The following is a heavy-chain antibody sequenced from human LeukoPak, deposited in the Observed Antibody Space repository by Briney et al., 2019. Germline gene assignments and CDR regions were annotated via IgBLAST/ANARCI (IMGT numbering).Heavy chain of an antibody. CDR2: INHSGST. CDR3: ARHSSGYMGNDY. CDR1: GGSFSGYY. J-gene: IGHJ4*02. D-gene: IGHD3-22*01. Sequence: SETLSLTCAVYGGSFSGYYWSWIRQPPGKGLEWIGEINHSGSTNYNPSLKSRVTISVDTSKNQFSLKLSSVTAADTAVCYCARHSSGYMGNDYWGQGTLVTVSS. V-gene: IGHV4-34*01.